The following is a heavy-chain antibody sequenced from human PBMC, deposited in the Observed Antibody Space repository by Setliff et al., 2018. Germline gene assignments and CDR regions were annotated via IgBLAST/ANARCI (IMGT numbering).Heavy chain of an antibody. V-gene: IGHV1-2*02. CDR1: GYTFTGYY. D-gene: IGHD6-19*01. J-gene: IGHJ3*02. Sequence: ASVKVSCKASGYTFTGYYMHWVRQAPGQGLEWMGWINPNSGDTNYAQKFQGRVTMTRDTSLSTAYMELSRLRSNDTAVYYCARVGGYASAWHGIEAFDIWGQGTKVTVSS. CDR2: INPNSGDT. CDR3: ARVGGYASAWHGIEAFDI.